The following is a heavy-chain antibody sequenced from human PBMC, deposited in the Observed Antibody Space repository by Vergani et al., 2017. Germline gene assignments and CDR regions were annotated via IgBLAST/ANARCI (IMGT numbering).Heavy chain of an antibody. CDR3: ARLYCSSTSCPRPREYGMDV. V-gene: IGHV3-48*01. D-gene: IGHD2-2*01. J-gene: IGHJ6*02. Sequence: EVQLVESGGGLVQPGGSLRLSCAASGFTFSSYSMNWVRQAPGKGLEWVSYITSSSSPIYYADSVKGRFTISRDNAKNSLYLQMNSLRAEDTAVHYCARLYCSSTSCPRPREYGMDVWGQGTTVTVSS. CDR2: ITSSSSPI. CDR1: GFTFSSYS.